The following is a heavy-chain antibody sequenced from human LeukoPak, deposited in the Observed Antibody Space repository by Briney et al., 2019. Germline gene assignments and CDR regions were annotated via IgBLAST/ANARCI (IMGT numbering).Heavy chain of an antibody. V-gene: IGHV3-48*01. J-gene: IGHJ4*02. CDR2: ISSDSGAI. CDR1: GFTFSTYM. D-gene: IGHD3-16*01. Sequence: TGGSLRLSCAASGFTFSTYMMNWVRQAPGKGLEWLSYISSDSGAIYYADSVQGRFTISRDNAQKSLYLQMDSLRAEDTAVYYCARDVNAAKNGLHYGADCWGQGSLVTVSS. CDR3: ARDVNAAKNGLHYGADC.